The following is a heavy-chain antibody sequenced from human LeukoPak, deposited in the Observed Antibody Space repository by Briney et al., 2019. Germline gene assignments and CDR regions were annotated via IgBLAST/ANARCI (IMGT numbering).Heavy chain of an antibody. Sequence: GASVKVSCKASGYTFTGYYMHWVRQAPGQGLEWMGWINPNSGGTNYAQKFQGRVTMTRDTSISTAYMELSRLRSDDTAVYYCARDLVLISYGSGSYLPYYYYMDVWGKGTTVTVSS. CDR3: ARDLVLISYGSGSYLPYYYYMDV. D-gene: IGHD3-10*01. CDR2: INPNSGGT. V-gene: IGHV1-2*02. CDR1: GYTFTGYY. J-gene: IGHJ6*03.